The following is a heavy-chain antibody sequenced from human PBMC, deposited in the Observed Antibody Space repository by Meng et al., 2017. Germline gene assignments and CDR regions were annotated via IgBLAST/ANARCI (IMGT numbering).Heavy chain of an antibody. CDR2: IKRNRDGGTI. D-gene: IGHD6-13*01. CDR3: ATGAAAADH. V-gene: IGHV3-15*01. CDR1: GLRFTDAW. Sequence: EGQLVGSGGGLVKPGGSLRLSCVASGLRFTDAWMSWVRQAPGKGLEWVGRIKRNRDGGTIDYAARVKGRFTISRDESKNTLYLQMDSLITEDTAVYFCATGAAAADHWGQGTLVTVSS. J-gene: IGHJ4*02.